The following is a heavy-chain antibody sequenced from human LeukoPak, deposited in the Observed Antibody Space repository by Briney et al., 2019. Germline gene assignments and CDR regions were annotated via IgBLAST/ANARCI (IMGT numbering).Heavy chain of an antibody. CDR3: ARKTYYYDTSGYDHDAFDI. J-gene: IGHJ3*02. CDR1: GFTVSSNY. D-gene: IGHD3-22*01. V-gene: IGHV3-53*01. Sequence: PGGSLRLSCAASGFTVSSNYMSWVRQAPGKGLEWVSVIYSGGSTYHADSVKGRFTISRDNSKNTLYLQMNSLRAEDTAVYYCARKTYYYDTSGYDHDAFDIWGQGTMVTVSS. CDR2: IYSGGST.